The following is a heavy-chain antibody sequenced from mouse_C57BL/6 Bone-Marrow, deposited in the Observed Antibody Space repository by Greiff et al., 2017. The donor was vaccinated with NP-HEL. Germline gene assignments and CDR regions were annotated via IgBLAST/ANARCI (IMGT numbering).Heavy chain of an antibody. D-gene: IGHD2-12*01. Sequence: VQLQQSGAELVRPGASVTLSCKASGYTFTDYEMHWVKQTPVHGLEWIGAIDPETGGTAYNQKFKGKAILTADKSSSTAYMELRSLTSEDSAVYYCTSALRQGTWFAYWGQGTLVTVSA. CDR3: TSALRQGTWFAY. CDR1: GYTFTDYE. V-gene: IGHV1-15*01. CDR2: IDPETGGT. J-gene: IGHJ3*01.